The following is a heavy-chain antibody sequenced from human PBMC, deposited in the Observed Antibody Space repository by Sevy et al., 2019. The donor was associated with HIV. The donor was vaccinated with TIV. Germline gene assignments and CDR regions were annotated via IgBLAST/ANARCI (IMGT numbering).Heavy chain of an antibody. V-gene: IGHV3-23*01. CDR1: GFTFSSYA. Sequence: GGSLRLSCAASGFTFSSYAMRWVRQAPGKGLEWVSAISGSGGSTYYADSVKGRFTISRDNSKNTLYLQMNSLRAEDTAVYYCAKDGPPPITIFGVVIKDEYFQHWGQGTLVTVSS. CDR3: AKDGPPPITIFGVVIKDEYFQH. D-gene: IGHD3-3*01. J-gene: IGHJ1*01. CDR2: ISGSGGST.